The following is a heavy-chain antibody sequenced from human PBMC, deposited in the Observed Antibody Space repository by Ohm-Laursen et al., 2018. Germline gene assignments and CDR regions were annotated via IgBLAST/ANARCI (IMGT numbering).Heavy chain of an antibody. CDR2: ISGSGDIT. V-gene: IGHV3-23*01. CDR1: GFTFSSYG. CDR3: AKGRTTVSGFDI. Sequence: SLRLSCAASGFTFSSYGMNWVRQAPGKGLEWVSVISGSGDITHYADSVKGRFIISRDNSKNTLYLQMNSLRDEDMAVYYCAKGRTTVSGFDIWGQGTMVTVSS. J-gene: IGHJ3*02. D-gene: IGHD4-17*01.